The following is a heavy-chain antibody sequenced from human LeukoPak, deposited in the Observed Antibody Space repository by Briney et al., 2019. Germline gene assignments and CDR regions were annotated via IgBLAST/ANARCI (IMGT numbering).Heavy chain of an antibody. J-gene: IGHJ6*02. CDR2: IYSGGNT. D-gene: IGHD1-14*01. Sequence: PGGSLRLSCAASGFTFSSYSMNWVRQAPGKGLEWVSVIYSGGNTYYADSVKGRFTIPRDNSKNTLYLQMSSLRAEDAAVYYCARDSPDIYYYYGMDVWGQGTTVTVSS. CDR3: ARDSPDIYYYYGMDV. V-gene: IGHV3-66*01. CDR1: GFTFSSYS.